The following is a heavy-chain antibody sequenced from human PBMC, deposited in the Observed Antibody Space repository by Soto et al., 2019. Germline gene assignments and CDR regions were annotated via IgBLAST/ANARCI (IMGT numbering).Heavy chain of an antibody. V-gene: IGHV1-69*12. CDR3: ARGRSFRYSSGWGGFDY. Sequence: QVQLVQSGAEVKKPGSSVKVSCKASGGTFSSYAISWVRQAPGQGLEWMGGIIPIFGTANYAQKFQGRVTITAXXSXSXDYMELSSLRSEDTAVYYCARGRSFRYSSGWGGFDYWGQGTLVTVSS. J-gene: IGHJ4*02. CDR2: IIPIFGTA. D-gene: IGHD6-19*01. CDR1: GGTFSSYA.